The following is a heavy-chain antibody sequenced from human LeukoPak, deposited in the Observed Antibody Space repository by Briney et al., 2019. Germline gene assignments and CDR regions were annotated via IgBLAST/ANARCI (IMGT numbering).Heavy chain of an antibody. CDR2: INPSGSST. V-gene: IGHV1-46*01. Sequence: GASVKVSCKASGYTFTNYYIHWVRQAPGQGLEWMGIINPSGSSTSYAQKFQGRVTMTRDTSTSTAYMELSSLRSEDTAVYYCASHPYKAMPPHFDYWGQGTLVTVSS. D-gene: IGHD5-18*01. CDR3: ASHPYKAMPPHFDY. J-gene: IGHJ4*02. CDR1: GYTFTNYY.